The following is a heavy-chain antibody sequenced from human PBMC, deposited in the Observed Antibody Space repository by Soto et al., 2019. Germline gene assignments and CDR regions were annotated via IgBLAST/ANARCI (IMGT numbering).Heavy chain of an antibody. V-gene: IGHV4-39*01. D-gene: IGHD6-6*01. CDR1: GGSISSSSYY. Sequence: QLQLQESGPGLGKPSETLSLTCTVSGGSISSSSYYWGWIRQPPGKGLEWIGSIYYSGSTYYNPSLKSRVTISVDTSKNQFSLKLSSVTAADTAVYYCARQGSSSSGWFDPWGQGTLVTVSS. CDR3: ARQGSSSSGWFDP. CDR2: IYYSGST. J-gene: IGHJ5*02.